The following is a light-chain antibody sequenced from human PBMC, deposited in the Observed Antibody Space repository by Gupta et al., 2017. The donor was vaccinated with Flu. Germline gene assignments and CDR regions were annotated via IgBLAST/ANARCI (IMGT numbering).Light chain of an antibody. V-gene: IGKV3-20*01. CDR3: QQYSSSPQST. Sequence: EIVLTPSPGTLSLSPGARATLSCRASQSISSKYLAWYQQKPGQAPRLVIYGAYSRAVGIPDRFSGGESGADFTLTISRLEPDDFAVYYCQQYSSSPQSTLGHGTKVDIK. CDR1: QSISSKY. J-gene: IGKJ3*01. CDR2: GAY.